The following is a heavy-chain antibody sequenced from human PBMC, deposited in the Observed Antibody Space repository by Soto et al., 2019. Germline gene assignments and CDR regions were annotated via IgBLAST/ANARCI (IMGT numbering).Heavy chain of an antibody. J-gene: IGHJ5*02. Sequence: HPGVPLRLSCAASVFSFSSHAMHWVRQAPGKGLEWVAVISYDGSNKYYADSVKGRFTISRDNSKNTLYLQMNSLRAEDTAVYYCARDRTGMVAATLSWFDPWGQGTLVTVSS. CDR2: ISYDGSNK. V-gene: IGHV3-30-3*01. CDR1: VFSFSSHA. D-gene: IGHD2-15*01. CDR3: ARDRTGMVAATLSWFDP.